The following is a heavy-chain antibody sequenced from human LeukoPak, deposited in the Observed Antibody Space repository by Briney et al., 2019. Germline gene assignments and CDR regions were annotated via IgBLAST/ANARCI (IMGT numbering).Heavy chain of an antibody. D-gene: IGHD3-22*01. CDR2: IKQDGSEK. J-gene: IGHJ4*02. Sequence: GSLRLSCAASGFTFSSYWMSWVRQAPGKGLEWVANIKQDGSEKYYVDSVKGRFTISRDNAKNSLYLQMNSLRAEDTAVYYCARGDMIVVVIALDYWGQGTLVTVSS. CDR1: GFTFSSYW. CDR3: ARGDMIVVVIALDY. V-gene: IGHV3-7*04.